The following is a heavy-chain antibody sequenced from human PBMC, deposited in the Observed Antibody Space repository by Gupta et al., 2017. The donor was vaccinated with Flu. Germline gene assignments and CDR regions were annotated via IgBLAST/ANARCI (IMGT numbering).Heavy chain of an antibody. D-gene: IGHD2-21*01. J-gene: IGHJ4*02. V-gene: IGHV1-18*03. CDR2: IIAYNGNT. CDR1: GYTFTDYG. Sequence: VQLVQSGAEVKEPGSSVNVSCKASGYTFTDYGIIWVRQAPGQGLEWMGWIIAYNGNTKYAQKVQGRVTMTTDTSTNTAYRELRSLRSYYVAVYYCEGDTRDCDYWGQGTLGAVAS. CDR3: EGDTRDCDY.